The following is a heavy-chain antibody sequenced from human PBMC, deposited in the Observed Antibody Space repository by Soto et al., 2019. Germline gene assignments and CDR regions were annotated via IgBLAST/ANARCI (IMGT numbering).Heavy chain of an antibody. CDR2: IYYSGST. D-gene: IGHD2-2*01. V-gene: IGHV4-39*01. CDR1: GGSISSSSYY. CDR3: ARLIHCKTTSCYFDY. J-gene: IGHJ4*02. Sequence: SETLSLTCTVSGGSISSSSYYWGWIRQPPGKGLEWIGSIYYSGSTYYNPSLKSRVTISVDTSKNQFSLKLSSVTAADTAVFYCARLIHCKTTSCYFDYWGPGTLVTVSS.